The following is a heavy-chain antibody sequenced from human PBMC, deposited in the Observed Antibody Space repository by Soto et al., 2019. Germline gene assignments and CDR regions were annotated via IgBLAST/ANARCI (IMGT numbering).Heavy chain of an antibody. Sequence: PGGSLRLSCAASGFTFSSYGMHWVRQAPGKGLEWVAVIWYDGSNKYYADSVKGRFTISRDNSKNTLYLQMNSLRAEDTAVYYCARGGTYVSGSYISYRYVMAVWGQRTTVIGSS. CDR3: ARGGTYVSGSYISYRYVMAV. D-gene: IGHD3-10*01. J-gene: IGHJ6*02. CDR2: IWYDGSNK. CDR1: GFTFSSYG. V-gene: IGHV3-33*01.